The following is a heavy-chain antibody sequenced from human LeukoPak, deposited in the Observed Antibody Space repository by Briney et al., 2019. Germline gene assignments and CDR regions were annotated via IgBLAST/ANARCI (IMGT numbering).Heavy chain of an antibody. J-gene: IGHJ4*02. D-gene: IGHD2/OR15-2a*01. CDR3: VRGSVTTLRPDY. V-gene: IGHV3-53*01. Sequence: LPGGSLRLSCAASGFTVSSNYMSWVRQAPGKGLEWVSVIYSGGSTYYADSVKGRFTISRDNSKNTLYLQMNSLRAEDTAVYYCVRGSVTTLRPDYWGQGTLVTVSS. CDR1: GFTVSSNY. CDR2: IYSGGST.